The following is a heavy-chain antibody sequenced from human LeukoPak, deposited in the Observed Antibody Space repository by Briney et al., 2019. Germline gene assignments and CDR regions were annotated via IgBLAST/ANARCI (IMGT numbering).Heavy chain of an antibody. CDR1: GFTFDDYA. J-gene: IGHJ4*02. CDR3: AKGDPTVRGVDY. CDR2: ISWNSGSI. D-gene: IGHD3-10*01. V-gene: IGHV3-9*01. Sequence: PGRSLRLSCAASGFTFDDYAMHWVRQAPGKGLEWVSGISWNSGSIGYADSVKGRFTISRDNAKNSLYLQMNSLRAEDTALYYCAKGDPTVRGVDYWGQGTLVTVSS.